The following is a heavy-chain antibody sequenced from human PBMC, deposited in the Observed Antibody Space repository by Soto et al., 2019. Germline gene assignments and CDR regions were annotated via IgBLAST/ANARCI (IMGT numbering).Heavy chain of an antibody. J-gene: IGHJ4*02. CDR2: ISYDGSNK. D-gene: IGHD6-6*01. CDR3: ARDSSSAVFDY. V-gene: IGHV3-30-3*01. Sequence: QVQLVESGGGVVQPGRSLRLSCAASGFTFSSYAMHWVRQAPGKGLEWVAVISYDGSNKYYADSVKGRFTISRDNSKNPLYLQMNSLRAEDTAVYYCARDSSSAVFDYWGQGTLVTVSS. CDR1: GFTFSSYA.